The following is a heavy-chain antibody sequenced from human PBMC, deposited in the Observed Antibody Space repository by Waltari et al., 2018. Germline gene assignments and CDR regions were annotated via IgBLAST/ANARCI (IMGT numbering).Heavy chain of an antibody. V-gene: IGHV4-38-2*02. D-gene: IGHD4-17*01. Sequence: QVQLQESGPGLVKPSETLSLTCAVSGYSISSGYYWGWIRQPPGKGLEWIGSIYHSGSTYYNPSLKSRVTISVDTSKNQFSLKLSSVTAADTAVYYCAREKLHEGYGDYSLGRYYFDYWGQGTLVTVSS. CDR2: IYHSGST. J-gene: IGHJ4*02. CDR1: GYSISSGYY. CDR3: AREKLHEGYGDYSLGRYYFDY.